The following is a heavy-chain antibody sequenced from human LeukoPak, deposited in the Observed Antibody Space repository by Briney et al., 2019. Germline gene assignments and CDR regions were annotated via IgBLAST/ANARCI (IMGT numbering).Heavy chain of an antibody. CDR2: ISAYNGNT. J-gene: IGHJ2*01. D-gene: IGHD3-10*01. Sequence: GASVKVSCKASGYTFTSYDISWVRQAPGQGLEWMGWISAYNGNTNYAQKLQGRVTMTTDTSTSTAYMELRSLRSDDTAVYYCARDRPWDYGSGSYWYFDLWGRGTLVTVSS. CDR1: GYTFTSYD. CDR3: ARDRPWDYGSGSYWYFDL. V-gene: IGHV1-18*01.